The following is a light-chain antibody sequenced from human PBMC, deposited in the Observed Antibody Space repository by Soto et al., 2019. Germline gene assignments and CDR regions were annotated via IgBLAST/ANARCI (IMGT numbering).Light chain of an antibody. CDR2: GAS. V-gene: IGKV3-20*01. Sequence: EIVLTQSPGTLSLSPGERATLSCRASQSVSSSYLAWYQQKPGQAHRLLIYGASSRATGIPDRFSGSGSGTDFTLTISRLEPADFAVYYCQQYGSSPWTFGKGTKVEIK. CDR1: QSVSSSY. CDR3: QQYGSSPWT. J-gene: IGKJ1*01.